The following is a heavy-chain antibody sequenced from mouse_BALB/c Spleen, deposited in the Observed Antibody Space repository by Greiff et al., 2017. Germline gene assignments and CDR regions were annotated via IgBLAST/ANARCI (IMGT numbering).Heavy chain of an antibody. CDR2: ISDGGSYT. CDR3: ARGPTIGTWAMDY. Sequence: EVQGVESGGGLVKPGGSLKLSCAASGFTFSDYYMYWVRQTPEKRLEWVATISDGGSYTYYPDSVKGRFTISRDNAKNNLYLQMSSLKSEDTAMYYCARGPTIGTWAMDYWGQGTSVTVSS. V-gene: IGHV5-4*02. D-gene: IGHD2-14*01. J-gene: IGHJ4*01. CDR1: GFTFSDYY.